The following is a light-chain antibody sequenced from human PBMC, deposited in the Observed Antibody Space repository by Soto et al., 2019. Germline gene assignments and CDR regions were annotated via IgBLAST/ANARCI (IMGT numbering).Light chain of an antibody. J-gene: IGKJ5*01. CDR2: DAS. CDR3: QQYNKWPLIT. CDR1: QTVRNNY. V-gene: IGKV3-20*01. Sequence: EFVLTQSPGTLSLSPGERATLSCRASQTVRNNYLAWYQQKPGQAPRLLIYDASSRATGIPDRFSGSGSGTEFTLIISSLQSEDFAVYYCQQYNKWPLITFGQGTRLEIK.